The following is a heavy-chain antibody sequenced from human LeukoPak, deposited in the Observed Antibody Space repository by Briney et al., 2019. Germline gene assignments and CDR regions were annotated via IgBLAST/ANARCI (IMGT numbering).Heavy chain of an antibody. V-gene: IGHV3-23*01. D-gene: IGHD1-26*01. J-gene: IGHJ4*02. Sequence: PGGSLRLSCAASGFTFSTYAMTWVRQAPGKGLEWVSTISGTAGSTYYADSVKGRFTISRDNSKNTLYLQMNSLRAEDTAVYYCAKPDVGATTSPFDYWGQGTLVTVSS. CDR2: ISGTAGST. CDR1: GFTFSTYA. CDR3: AKPDVGATTSPFDY.